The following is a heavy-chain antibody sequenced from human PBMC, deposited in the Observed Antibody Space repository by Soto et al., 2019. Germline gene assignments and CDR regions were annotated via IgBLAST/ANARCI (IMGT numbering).Heavy chain of an antibody. Sequence: PGGSLRLSCAASGFTFSNAWMNWVRQAPGKGLEWVGRIKSKTDGGTTDYAAPVKGRFTISRDDSKNTLYLQMNSLKTEDTAVYYCTTDTAKLLRYFDWLLSNAFDIWGQGTMVTVSS. V-gene: IGHV3-15*07. J-gene: IGHJ3*02. D-gene: IGHD3-9*01. CDR3: TTDTAKLLRYFDWLLSNAFDI. CDR1: GFTFSNAW. CDR2: IKSKTDGGTT.